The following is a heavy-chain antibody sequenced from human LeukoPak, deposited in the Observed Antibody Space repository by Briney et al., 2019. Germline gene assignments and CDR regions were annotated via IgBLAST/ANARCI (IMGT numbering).Heavy chain of an antibody. CDR1: GYTFIAFY. D-gene: IGHD5-12*01. CDR3: ARDRGGYDWGAPAY. V-gene: IGHV1-2*02. J-gene: IGHJ4*02. Sequence: ASVKVSCKSSGYTFIAFYMHWVRQAPEQGPEWMVCINPDTGDTKYAQKFQGRVTMTRDRSVSTASLELSSLTSDATAVYYCARDRGGYDWGAPAYWGQGTLVTVS. CDR2: INPDTGDT.